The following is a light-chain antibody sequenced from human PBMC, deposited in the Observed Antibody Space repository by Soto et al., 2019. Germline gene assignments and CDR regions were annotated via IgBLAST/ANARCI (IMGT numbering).Light chain of an antibody. Sequence: EIVLTQSPGTLSLSPGERATLSCRASQSVSSSYLSWYQQKPGQAPRLLIYGASYRATGITDRFSGSGSGTYFTLTIIRLEPEYFAVYYCQQYGSSPIFSFGPGTKVDIK. CDR2: GAS. J-gene: IGKJ3*01. CDR3: QQYGSSPIFS. V-gene: IGKV3-20*01. CDR1: QSVSSSY.